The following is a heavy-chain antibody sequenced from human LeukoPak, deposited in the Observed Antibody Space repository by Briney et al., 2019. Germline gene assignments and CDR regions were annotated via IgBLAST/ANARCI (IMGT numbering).Heavy chain of an antibody. CDR2: ISGSSNTI. V-gene: IGHV3-48*01. CDR3: ARSSSGWYLFDY. J-gene: IGHJ4*02. CDR1: GFTFSSYN. Sequence: GGSLRLSCAASGFTFSSYNMNWFRQAPGKGLEWLSYISGSSNTIYYADSVKGRFTISRDNAKNSLFLHMNSLRAEDTAIYYCARSSSGWYLFDYWGQGTLGTVSS. D-gene: IGHD6-19*01.